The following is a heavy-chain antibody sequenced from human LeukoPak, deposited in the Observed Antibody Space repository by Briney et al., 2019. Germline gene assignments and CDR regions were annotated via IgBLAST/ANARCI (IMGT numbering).Heavy chain of an antibody. V-gene: IGHV1-8*01. CDR2: MNPNSGNT. D-gene: IGHD3-10*01. CDR1: GYTSTSYD. J-gene: IGHJ6*02. CDR3: ARTMVRGVISAYDYGMDV. Sequence: GASVKVSCKASGYTSTSYDINWVRQATGQGLEWMGWMNPNSGNTGYAQKFQGRVTMTRNTSISTAYMELSSLRSEDTAVYYCARTMVRGVISAYDYGMDVWGQGTTVTVSS.